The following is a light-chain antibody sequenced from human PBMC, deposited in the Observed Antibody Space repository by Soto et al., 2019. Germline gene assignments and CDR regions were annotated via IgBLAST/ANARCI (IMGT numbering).Light chain of an antibody. V-gene: IGKV3-11*01. Sequence: EIVLTQSPATLSLSPGERATLSCRASQSVSSYLAWYQQKPGQAPRLLIYDASNRATGIPARFRGSGSGTDFTLTISSLEPEDFSVYYCQQRSNCPLTFGGGTKVEIK. CDR2: DAS. CDR3: QQRSNCPLT. CDR1: QSVSSY. J-gene: IGKJ4*01.